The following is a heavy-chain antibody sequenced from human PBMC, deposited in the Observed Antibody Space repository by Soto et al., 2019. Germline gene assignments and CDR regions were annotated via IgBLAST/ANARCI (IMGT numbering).Heavy chain of an antibody. Sequence: QVQLQESGPGLVKLSQTLSLTCTVSGGSISSGNYYWSWIRQPPGKGLEWIGYIYYSGSANYNSYLETRVTISVDTAKNQFSLKLSSVTAADTAVYYCAREGDNVGNFRFSAFDISGQGTMVTVSS. J-gene: IGHJ3*02. CDR2: IYYSGSA. CDR1: GGSISSGNYY. CDR3: AREGDNVGNFRFSAFDI. V-gene: IGHV4-30-4*01. D-gene: IGHD3-3*01.